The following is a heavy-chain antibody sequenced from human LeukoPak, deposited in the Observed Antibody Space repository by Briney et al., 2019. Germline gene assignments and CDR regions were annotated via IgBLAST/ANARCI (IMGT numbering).Heavy chain of an antibody. V-gene: IGHV4-39*07. D-gene: IGHD3-3*01. CDR1: GGSISSSSYY. CDR3: ARDTEYDFWSGYYHAFDI. Sequence: PSETLSLTCTVSGGSISSSSYYWGWIRQPPGKGLEWIGSIYYSGSTYYNPSLKSRVTISVDTSKNQFSLKLSSVTAADTAVYYCARDTEYDFWSGYYHAFDIWGQGTMVTVSS. J-gene: IGHJ3*02. CDR2: IYYSGST.